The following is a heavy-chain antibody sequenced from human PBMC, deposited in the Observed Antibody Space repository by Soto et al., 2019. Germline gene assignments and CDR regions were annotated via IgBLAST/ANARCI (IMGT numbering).Heavy chain of an antibody. Sequence: QVQLQESGPGLVKPSQTLSLTCTVSGGSISSGGYYWSWIRQHPGKGLEWIGYIYYSGSTYYNPSLKSRVTISVDTSKNQFSLKLSSVTVADTAVYYCARDRRYYDSSGSYYYYYGMDVWGQGTTVTVSS. CDR1: GGSISSGGYY. CDR3: ARDRRYYDSSGSYYYYYGMDV. CDR2: IYYSGST. V-gene: IGHV4-31*03. J-gene: IGHJ6*02. D-gene: IGHD3-22*01.